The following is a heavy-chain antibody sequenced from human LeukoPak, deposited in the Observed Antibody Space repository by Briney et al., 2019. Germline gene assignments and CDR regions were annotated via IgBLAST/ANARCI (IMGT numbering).Heavy chain of an antibody. CDR3: ARQGGGNSGGFYFDY. V-gene: IGHV5-51*01. CDR2: IYPGDSDT. Sequence: GESLKISCKGSVFSFTNYWIAWVRQTPEKGLEWMGIIYPGDSDTRYNPSFQGQVTISADKSIKTAYLQWSSLKASDTAMYYCARQGGGNSGGFYFDYWGQGSMVTVSS. D-gene: IGHD2-15*01. J-gene: IGHJ4*02. CDR1: VFSFTNYW.